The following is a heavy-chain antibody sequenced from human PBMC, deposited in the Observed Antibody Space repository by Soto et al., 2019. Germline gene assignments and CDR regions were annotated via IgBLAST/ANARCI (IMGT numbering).Heavy chain of an antibody. J-gene: IGHJ4*01. V-gene: IGHV4-39*01. CDR1: GDSITNNNYY. CDR2: MFYSGGG. D-gene: IGHD6-6*01. CDR3: ARNPLPYSSSWRFDC. Sequence: SETLSLTCTVSGDSITNNNYYWGWIRQPPGKGLEWLGSMFYSGGGYYNPSLKSRVTLSVDTSRNQFSLKLNSVTAADTAVYYCARNPLPYSSSWRFDCWGQGTLVTVSS.